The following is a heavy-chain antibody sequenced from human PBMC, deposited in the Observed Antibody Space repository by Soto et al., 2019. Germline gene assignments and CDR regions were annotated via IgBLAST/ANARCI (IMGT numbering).Heavy chain of an antibody. CDR2: IKGKPEGGTT. Sequence: GGSLRLSCAASGFNVSNAWVTWVRQAPGMGLEWVGRIKGKPEGGTTDYASPAKGRFTITRDDSRNTLYLQMSNLETEDTAVYSCATDVGAARYLDYYLWGQGA. V-gene: IGHV3-15*01. D-gene: IGHD3-9*01. CDR3: ATDVGAARYLDYYL. J-gene: IGHJ5*02. CDR1: GFNVSNAW.